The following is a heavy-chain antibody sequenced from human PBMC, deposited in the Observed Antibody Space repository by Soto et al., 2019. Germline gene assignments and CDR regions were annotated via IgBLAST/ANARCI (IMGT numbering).Heavy chain of an antibody. D-gene: IGHD4-17*01. CDR2: INAGNGNT. Sequence: QVQLVQSGAEVKKPGASVKVSCKASAYSFTYYAMHWVRQAPGQRLEWMGWINAGNGNTKYSQKFQGRVTITRDTSASTAYMELSSLRSEDTAVYYCARSDGPLGDYWGQGTLVTVSS. V-gene: IGHV1-3*01. CDR3: ARSDGPLGDY. CDR1: AYSFTYYA. J-gene: IGHJ4*02.